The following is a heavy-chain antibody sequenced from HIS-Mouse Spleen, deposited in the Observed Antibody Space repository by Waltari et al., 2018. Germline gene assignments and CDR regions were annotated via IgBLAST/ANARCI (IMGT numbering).Heavy chain of an antibody. CDR2: ISYDGSNK. J-gene: IGHJ4*02. Sequence: QVQLVESGGGVVQPGRSLRLSCAASGFTFSSYGMHWVLQAPGKGLEWVAVISYDGSNKYYADSVKGRFTISRDNSKNTLYLQMNSLRAEDTAVYYCAKVNSGSYYFDYWGQGTLVTVSS. CDR1: GFTFSSYG. D-gene: IGHD1-26*01. CDR3: AKVNSGSYYFDY. V-gene: IGHV3-30*18.